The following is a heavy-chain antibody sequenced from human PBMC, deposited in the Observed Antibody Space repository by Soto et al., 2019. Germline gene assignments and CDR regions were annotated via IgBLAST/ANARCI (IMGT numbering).Heavy chain of an antibody. V-gene: IGHV1-69*12. CDR2: FIPSFPAP. D-gene: IGHD2-15*01. CDR1: GGTIKTYT. Sequence: VQFVQSGAELKKPGSSVRVSCRASGGTIKTYTLSWVRQAPGQGLEWMGAFIPSFPAPNFPQRFKGILTLTADESTNTGFMELSGLRPEDTSLYFCATGEVVPSFPDWLDIWGQGTHVIVSS. CDR3: ATGEVVPSFPDWLDI. J-gene: IGHJ5*02.